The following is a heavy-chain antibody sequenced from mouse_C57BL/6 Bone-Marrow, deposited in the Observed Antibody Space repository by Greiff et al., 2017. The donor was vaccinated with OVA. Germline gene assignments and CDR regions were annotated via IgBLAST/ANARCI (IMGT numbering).Heavy chain of an antibody. J-gene: IGHJ4*01. CDR1: GYTFTSYG. Sequence: QVQLKESGAELARPGASVKLSCKASGYTFTSYGISWVKQRTGQGLEWIGEIYPRSGNTYYNEKFKGKATLTADKSSSTAYMELRSLTSEDSAVYFCARSHLYYAMDYWGQGTSVTVSS. CDR2: IYPRSGNT. V-gene: IGHV1-81*01. CDR3: ARSHLYYAMDY.